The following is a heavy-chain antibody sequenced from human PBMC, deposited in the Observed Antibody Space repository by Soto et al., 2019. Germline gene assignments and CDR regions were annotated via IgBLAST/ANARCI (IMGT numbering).Heavy chain of an antibody. Sequence: QVQLVQSGAEVKKPGSSVKVSCKASGGTFSSYAISWVRQAPGQGLEWMGGIIPIVGTANYAQKFQGRVAITADKSTRTAYMELNSLRSEDTALYYCTRGWETVGTTTPFAYWGQGTLVTVSS. V-gene: IGHV1-69*06. D-gene: IGHD1-26*01. J-gene: IGHJ4*02. CDR1: GGTFSSYA. CDR2: IIPIVGTA. CDR3: TRGWETVGTTTPFAY.